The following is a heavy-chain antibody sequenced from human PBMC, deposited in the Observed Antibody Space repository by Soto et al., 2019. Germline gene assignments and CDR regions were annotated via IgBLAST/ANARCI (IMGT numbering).Heavy chain of an antibody. J-gene: IGHJ2*01. CDR2: IGSSSSTI. V-gene: IGHV3-48*01. Sequence: EVQLVESGGGLVQPGGSLRLSCEASGFTFSSYSMNWVRQAPGKGLEWVSDIGSSSSTIYYADSVKGRFTISRDNAKNSLYLQMNSLRAEDTAVYYCARIAVAGHYWYFDLWGRGTLVTVSS. D-gene: IGHD6-19*01. CDR1: GFTFSSYS. CDR3: ARIAVAGHYWYFDL.